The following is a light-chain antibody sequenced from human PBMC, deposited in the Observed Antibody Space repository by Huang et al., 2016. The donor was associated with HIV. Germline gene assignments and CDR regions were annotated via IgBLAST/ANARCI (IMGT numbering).Light chain of an antibody. CDR3: MQTLQTPGT. CDR1: QSLLHTNGYNY. CDR2: LGS. J-gene: IGKJ4*01. Sequence: DIVMTQSPPSLPVTPGESASISCRSSQSLLHTNGYNYLDWYLQKPGQSPQLLIYLGSNRASGVPDRFSGSGSGTDFTLKISRVEAEDVGVYYCMQTLQTPGTFGGGTKVEIK. V-gene: IGKV2-28*01.